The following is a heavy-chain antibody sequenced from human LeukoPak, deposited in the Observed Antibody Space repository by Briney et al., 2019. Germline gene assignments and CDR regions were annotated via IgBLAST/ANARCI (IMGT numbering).Heavy chain of an antibody. J-gene: IGHJ4*02. V-gene: IGHV4-34*01. Sequence: PSETLSLTCAVYGGSFSGYYWSWIRQPPGKGLEWIGEINHSGSTNYNPSLKSRVTISVDTSKNQFSLKLSSVTAADTAVYYCAITPGYYYDSSGYYAYWGQGTLVTVSS. CDR3: AITPGYYYDSSGYYAY. CDR1: GGSFSGYY. CDR2: INHSGST. D-gene: IGHD3-22*01.